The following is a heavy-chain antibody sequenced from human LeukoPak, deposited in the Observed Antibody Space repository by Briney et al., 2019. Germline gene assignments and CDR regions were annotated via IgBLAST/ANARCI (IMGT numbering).Heavy chain of an antibody. CDR2: IKQDGGET. J-gene: IGHJ4*02. V-gene: IGHV3-7*01. D-gene: IGHD4-11*01. Sequence: GGSLRLSCAASGFPFSSYWMAWVRQAPGKGLEWVASIKQDGGETFYVDSVKGRFTISRDNAKNSLYLQMNSLRAEDTAMYYCTREDHSNYNYWGQGTLVTVSS. CDR1: GFPFSSYW. CDR3: TREDHSNYNY.